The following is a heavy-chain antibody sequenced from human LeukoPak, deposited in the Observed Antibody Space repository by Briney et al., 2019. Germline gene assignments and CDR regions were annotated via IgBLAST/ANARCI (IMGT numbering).Heavy chain of an antibody. J-gene: IGHJ3*02. Sequence: SETLSLTCTVSGYSISSGYYWGWIRQPPGKGLEWIGSIYHSGSTYYNPSLKSRVTISVDTSKNQFSLKLSSVTAADTAVYYCARGYSGYDYSAGDAFDIWGQGTMVTVSS. CDR2: IYHSGST. CDR1: GYSISSGYY. CDR3: ARGYSGYDYSAGDAFDI. V-gene: IGHV4-38-2*02. D-gene: IGHD5-12*01.